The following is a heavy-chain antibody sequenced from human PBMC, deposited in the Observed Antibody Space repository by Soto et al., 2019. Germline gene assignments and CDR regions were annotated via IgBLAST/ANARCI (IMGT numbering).Heavy chain of an antibody. V-gene: IGHV1-2*04. CDR2: INPNSGGT. D-gene: IGHD6-6*01. CDR1: GYTFTGDY. J-gene: IGHJ4*02. CDR3: ARGEQLIDY. Sequence: ASVQVACKASGYTFTGDYVHWVRQAPGQGLEWMGWINPNSGGTNYAQKFQGWVTMTRDTSISTAYMELSRLRSDDTAVYYCARGEQLIDYWGQGTLVTVSS.